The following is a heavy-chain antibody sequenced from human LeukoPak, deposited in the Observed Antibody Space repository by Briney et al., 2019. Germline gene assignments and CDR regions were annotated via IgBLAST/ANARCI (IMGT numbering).Heavy chain of an antibody. J-gene: IGHJ6*03. V-gene: IGHV3-64*01. D-gene: IGHD3-22*01. CDR2: ISSNGGST. Sequence: GGSLRLSCAASGFTFSSYAMHWVRQAPGKGLEYVSAISSNGGSTYYANSVKGRFTISRDNSKNTLYLQMGSLRAEDMAVYYCARGDYYDSSGYYYTSYYYYYHMDVWGKGTTVTVSS. CDR3: ARGDYYDSSGYYYTSYYYYYHMDV. CDR1: GFTFSSYA.